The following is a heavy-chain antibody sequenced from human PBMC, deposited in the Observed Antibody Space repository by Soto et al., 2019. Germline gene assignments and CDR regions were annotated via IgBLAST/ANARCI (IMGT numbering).Heavy chain of an antibody. CDR1: GFSISSYY. J-gene: IGHJ6*02. CDR2: IYYSGST. Sequence: SETLSLTCTVSGFSISSYYLILLRPPPGKGLEWIGYIYYSGSTNYNPSLKSRVTISVDTSKNQFSLKLSSVTAADTDVYYCARGYNYGLDVWGQGTTVTVSS. V-gene: IGHV4-59*01. CDR3: ARGYNYGLDV.